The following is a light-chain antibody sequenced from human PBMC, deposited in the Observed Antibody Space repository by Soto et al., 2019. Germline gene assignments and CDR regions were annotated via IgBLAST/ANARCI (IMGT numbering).Light chain of an antibody. V-gene: IGLV2-14*01. Sequence: QSALTQPASVSGSPGQSITISCTGISGDVGAYNYVSWYQHHPGKAPKLMIYEVSNRPSGVSNRFSGSKSGNTASLTISGLQAEDEADYYCSSYTSSSTCFGTGTKLTVL. J-gene: IGLJ1*01. CDR3: SSYTSSSTC. CDR1: SGDVGAYNY. CDR2: EVS.